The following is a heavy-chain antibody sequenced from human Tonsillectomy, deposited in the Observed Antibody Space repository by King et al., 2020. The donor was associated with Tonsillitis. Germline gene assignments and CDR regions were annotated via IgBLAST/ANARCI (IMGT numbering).Heavy chain of an antibody. CDR2: ISYDGSNK. CDR3: AKAGYDFWSISY. Sequence: VQLVESRGGVVQPGRSLRLSCAASGFTFSNYAMHWVRQAPGKGLEWVAVISYDGSNKYYADSVKGRFTFSRDNSKNTLYLQMNSLRAEDTAVYYCAKAGYDFWSISYWGQGTLVTVSS. CDR1: GFTFSNYA. J-gene: IGHJ4*02. D-gene: IGHD3-3*01. V-gene: IGHV3-30*18.